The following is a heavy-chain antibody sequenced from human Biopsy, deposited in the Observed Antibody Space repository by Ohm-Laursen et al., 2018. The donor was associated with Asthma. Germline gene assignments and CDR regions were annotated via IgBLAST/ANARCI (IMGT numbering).Heavy chain of an antibody. CDR2: ISVYNGNT. CDR3: ARAVDYSHYYGIDV. Sequence: ASVKVSCKPSGYTFNSAGITWVRQAPGQGLEWMGWISVYNGNTKVAQKLQDRVTMITDTSTSTAYMELGSLRSDDTAVYFCARAVDYSHYYGIDVWGQGTTVTVS. CDR1: GYTFNSAG. J-gene: IGHJ6*02. V-gene: IGHV1-18*01. D-gene: IGHD3-10*01.